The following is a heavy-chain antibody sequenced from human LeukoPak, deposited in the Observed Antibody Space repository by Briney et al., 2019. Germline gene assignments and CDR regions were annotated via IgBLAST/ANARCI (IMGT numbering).Heavy chain of an antibody. Sequence: PGGSLRLFCAASGFTFSGSAMHWVRQATGKGLEWVGRIRSKANSYATAYAASVKGRFTISRDDSKNTAYLQMNSLKTEDTAVYYCTRPKGYCTNGVCPRSYYGMDVWGQGTTVTVSS. D-gene: IGHD2-8*01. CDR1: GFTFSGSA. CDR3: TRPKGYCTNGVCPRSYYGMDV. J-gene: IGHJ6*02. CDR2: IRSKANSYAT. V-gene: IGHV3-73*01.